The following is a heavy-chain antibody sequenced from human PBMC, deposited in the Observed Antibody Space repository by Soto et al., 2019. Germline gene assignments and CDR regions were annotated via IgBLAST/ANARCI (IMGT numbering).Heavy chain of an antibody. J-gene: IGHJ6*02. CDR2: ISYDGSNK. D-gene: IGHD6-13*01. Sequence: PGGSLRLSCAASGFTFSSYSMHWVRQAPGKGLEWVAVISYDGSNKYYADSVKGRFTISRDNSKNTLYLQMNSLRAEDTAVYYCAKDPGSSSWSNYYYYGMDVWGQGTTVTVSS. CDR1: GFTFSSYS. V-gene: IGHV3-30*18. CDR3: AKDPGSSSWSNYYYYGMDV.